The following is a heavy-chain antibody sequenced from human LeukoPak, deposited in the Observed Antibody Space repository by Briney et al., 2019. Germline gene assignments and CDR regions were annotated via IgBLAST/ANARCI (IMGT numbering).Heavy chain of an antibody. Sequence: GESLKISCKASGYTFTNYWIGWVRQMPGKGLEWMGVVYPGDSRTGYSPSFEGQVTISADKSITTAYLQWSSVKASDTAMYYCARLYGHYFQHWGQGTLVTVSS. D-gene: IGHD4-17*01. CDR3: ARLYGHYFQH. J-gene: IGHJ1*01. CDR1: GYTFTNYW. CDR2: VYPGDSRT. V-gene: IGHV5-51*01.